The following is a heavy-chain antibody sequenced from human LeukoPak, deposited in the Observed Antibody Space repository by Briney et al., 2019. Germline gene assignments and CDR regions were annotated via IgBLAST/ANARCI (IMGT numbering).Heavy chain of an antibody. CDR2: VNSDGAST. Sequence: GGSLRLSCEASGFNFRIYWMHWVRQAPGKGLVWVSRVNSDGASTNYADYVKGRFTISRDNAKNRLYLQMNSLRADDTAVYYCVRDQGWYYFDYWGQGALVTVSS. J-gene: IGHJ4*02. CDR1: GFNFRIYW. V-gene: IGHV3-74*01. D-gene: IGHD6-19*01. CDR3: VRDQGWYYFDY.